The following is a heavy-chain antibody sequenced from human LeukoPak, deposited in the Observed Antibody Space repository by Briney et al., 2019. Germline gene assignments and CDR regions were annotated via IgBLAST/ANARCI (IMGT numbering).Heavy chain of an antibody. CDR3: ARDFRAAMVSDWFDP. CDR2: INPNSGGT. CDR1: GYTFTGYY. V-gene: IGHV1-2*02. D-gene: IGHD5-18*01. J-gene: IGHJ5*02. Sequence: ASVKVSCKASGYTFTGYYVHWVRQAPGQGLEWMGWINPNSGGTNYAQKFQGRVTMTRDTSISTAYMELSRLRSDDTAVYYCARDFRAAMVSDWFDPWGQGTLVTVSS.